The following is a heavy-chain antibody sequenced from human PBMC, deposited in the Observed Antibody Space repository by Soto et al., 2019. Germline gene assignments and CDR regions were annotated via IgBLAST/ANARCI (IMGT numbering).Heavy chain of an antibody. CDR1: GYTFTSYY. CDR2: MNPNTGNS. J-gene: IGHJ4*02. D-gene: IGHD1-1*01. Sequence: GASVKVSCKASGYTFTSYYIYWVLQATGQGLGWMGWMNPNTGNSGYAQKFQGRVTMTSDTSISTAHMELSSLRPEDTAVYYCARRAETNGWNGFGADKYYFDFWGQGTLVTVSS. CDR3: ARRAETNGWNGFGADKYYFDF. V-gene: IGHV1-8*01.